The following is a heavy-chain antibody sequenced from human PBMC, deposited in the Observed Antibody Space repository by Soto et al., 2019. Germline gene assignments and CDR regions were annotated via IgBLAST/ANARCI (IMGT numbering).Heavy chain of an antibody. CDR3: ARDAEAGSYFQGMDV. V-gene: IGHV4-59*01. D-gene: IGHD1-26*01. CDR1: GGSISSYY. Sequence: QVQLQESGPGLVKPSETLSLTCTVSGGSISSYYWSWIRQPPGKGLEWIGYIYYSGSTNYNPSLNSRVTRSVDKSRHQFSLKLSSVTAADTAVYYCARDAEAGSYFQGMDVCGQGTTVTVSS. CDR2: IYYSGST. J-gene: IGHJ6*01.